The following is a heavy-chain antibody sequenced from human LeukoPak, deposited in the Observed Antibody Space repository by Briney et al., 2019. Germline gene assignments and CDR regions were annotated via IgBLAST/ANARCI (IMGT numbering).Heavy chain of an antibody. CDR3: ASAERPFPHWHFDF. V-gene: IGHV4-30-4*07. J-gene: IGHJ2*01. D-gene: IGHD5-24*01. Sequence: KPSQTLSLTCAVSGGSISSGGHSWSWIRQPPGKGLEWIGYIYYSRSTYYNPSLKSRLTISVDTSKNQFSLKLTSVTAADTAVYYCASAERPFPHWHFDFWGRGTLVTVSS. CDR2: IYYSRST. CDR1: GGSISSGGHS.